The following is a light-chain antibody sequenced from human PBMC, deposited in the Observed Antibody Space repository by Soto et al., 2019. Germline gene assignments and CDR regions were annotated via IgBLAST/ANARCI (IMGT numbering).Light chain of an antibody. CDR1: QSVSSN. CDR2: GAS. V-gene: IGKV3-15*01. J-gene: IGKJ2*01. CDR3: HQYDDGPYT. Sequence: EIVMTLSPSTLSLAPGLSSTLSLMASQSVSSNVAWYQQIPGQTPRLLIYGASTRATGIPVRFSGSGSGTEFTLTISSLQSQDFAVYYCHQYDDGPYTFGQGTKVDIK.